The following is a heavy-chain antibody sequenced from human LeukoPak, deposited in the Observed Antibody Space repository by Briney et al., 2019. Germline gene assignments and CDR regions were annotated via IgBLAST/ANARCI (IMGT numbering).Heavy chain of an antibody. Sequence: GGSLRLSCAASGFTFSNSAMSWVRQAPGKGLEWVSAISNDGGGTTYADFVKGRFSVSRDNSKNTLFLQMNSLRAEDTAVYYCAKDSRLHYFDYWGQGTLVTVSS. CDR3: AKDSRLHYFDY. CDR2: ISNDGGGT. J-gene: IGHJ4*02. D-gene: IGHD5-18*01. CDR1: GFTFSNSA. V-gene: IGHV3-23*01.